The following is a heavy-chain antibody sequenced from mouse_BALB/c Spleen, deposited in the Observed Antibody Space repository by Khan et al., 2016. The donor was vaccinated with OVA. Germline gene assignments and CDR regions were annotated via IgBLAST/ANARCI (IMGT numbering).Heavy chain of an antibody. CDR3: ARTPGYYRSNYFDY. V-gene: IGHV5-9-3*01. CDR1: GFTFSNYG. Sequence: EVQLLETGGGLVKPGGSLKFSRAASGFTFSNYGMSWVRQTPEKRLEWVATISSGGSYTYYPDSVKGRFTISRDNANNTLYLKMSSLRSEDTAMYYCARTPGYYRSNYFDYWGQGTTLTVSS. J-gene: IGHJ2*01. D-gene: IGHD1-1*01. CDR2: ISSGGSYT.